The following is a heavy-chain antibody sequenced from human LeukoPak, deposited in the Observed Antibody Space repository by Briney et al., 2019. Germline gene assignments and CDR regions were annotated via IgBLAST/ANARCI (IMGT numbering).Heavy chain of an antibody. V-gene: IGHV3-7*04. D-gene: IGHD2-15*01. J-gene: IGHJ4*02. CDR3: ARGAYSYPY. CDR2: TKEDGTEK. CDR1: GLTLSSHS. Sequence: GGSLRLSCGASGLTLSSHSMSWVRQAPGKGLEWVANTKEDGTEKYYVDSVKGRFTISRDNAKTSLYLQMNSLRAEDTAVYYCARGAYSYPYWGQGTLVIVSS.